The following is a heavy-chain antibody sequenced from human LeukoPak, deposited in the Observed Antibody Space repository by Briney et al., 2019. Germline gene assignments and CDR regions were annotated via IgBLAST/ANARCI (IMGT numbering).Heavy chain of an antibody. V-gene: IGHV1-18*01. CDR2: ISAYNGNT. D-gene: IGHD3-9*01. J-gene: IGHJ6*03. CDR1: GGTFSSYG. CDR3: ARYTHPYFDWLRRRYYMDV. Sequence: ASVKVSCKASGGTFSSYGISWVRQAPGQGLEWMGWISAYNGNTNYAQKLQGRVTMTTDTSTSTAYMELRSLRSDDTAVYYCARYTHPYFDWLRRRYYMDVWGKGTTVTISS.